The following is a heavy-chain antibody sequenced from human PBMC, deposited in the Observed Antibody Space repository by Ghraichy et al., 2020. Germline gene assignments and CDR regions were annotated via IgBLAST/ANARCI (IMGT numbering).Heavy chain of an antibody. CDR2: IYSTGST. J-gene: IGHJ6*02. CDR1: GDSITLSGYY. V-gene: IGHV4-39*01. D-gene: IGHD6-6*01. CDR3: ARSSFHYYGMDV. Sequence: SQTLSLTCTVSGDSITLSGYYWGWIRQPPGKELEWIGTIYSTGSTYYHPSLKSRVTLSVDTSKNQFSLKLTSVSAADTAVYYCARSSFHYYGMDVWGQGTTVTVSS.